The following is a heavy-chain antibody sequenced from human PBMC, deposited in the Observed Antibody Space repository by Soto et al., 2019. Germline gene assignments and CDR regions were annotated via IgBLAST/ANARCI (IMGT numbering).Heavy chain of an antibody. CDR3: ARDRPPIVVVPAAIPDYYYGMDV. D-gene: IGHD2-2*02. CDR2: IIPIFGTA. V-gene: IGHV1-69*01. J-gene: IGHJ6*02. CDR1: GGTFSSYA. Sequence: QVQLVQSGAEVKKPGSSVKVSCKASGGTFSSYAISRVRQAPGQGLEWMGGIIPIFGTANYAQKFQGRVTITADESTSTAYMELSSLRSEDTAVYYCARDRPPIVVVPAAIPDYYYGMDVWGQGTTVTVSS.